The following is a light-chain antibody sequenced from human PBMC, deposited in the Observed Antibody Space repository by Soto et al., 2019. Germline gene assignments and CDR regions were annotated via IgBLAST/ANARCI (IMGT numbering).Light chain of an antibody. Sequence: QSVLTQPASVSGSPGQSITISCPGTSSYIGAYNFVSWYQQHPGKAPKLMLYDVNIRPSGVSNRFSGSKSGNTASLTISGLQAEDEADYYCTSWTTSTTMIFGGGTKVTVL. J-gene: IGLJ2*01. V-gene: IGLV2-14*03. CDR3: TSWTTSTTMI. CDR2: DVN. CDR1: SSYIGAYNF.